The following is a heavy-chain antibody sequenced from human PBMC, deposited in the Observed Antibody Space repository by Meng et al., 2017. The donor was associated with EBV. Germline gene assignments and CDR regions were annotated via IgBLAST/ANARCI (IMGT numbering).Heavy chain of an antibody. CDR1: GYTCTSYD. J-gene: IGHJ5*02. D-gene: IGHD2-15*01. Sequence: VRTVRAGGEATKPGATVKVCCKASGYTCTSYDINWVRQATGQGLEWMGWMNPNSGNTGYAQKFQGRVTMTRNTSISTAYMELSSLRSEDTAVYYCARGRGVYCSGGSCYPGWFDPWGQGTLVTVSS. CDR3: ARGRGVYCSGGSCYPGWFDP. CDR2: MNPNSGNT. V-gene: IGHV1-8*01.